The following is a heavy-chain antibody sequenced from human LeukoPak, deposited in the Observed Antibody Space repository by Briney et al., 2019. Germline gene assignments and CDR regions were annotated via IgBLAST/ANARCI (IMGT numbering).Heavy chain of an antibody. J-gene: IGHJ3*02. D-gene: IGHD3-10*01. CDR3: ARSGLETRRDAFHI. V-gene: IGHV3-23*01. Sequence: GGSLRLSCAASGFTFSSHAMSWVRQAPGKGLEWVSAIGDDVVSTYYAESVKGRFTISRDNSKNTLYLQMNSLRAEDTAVYYCARSGLETRRDAFHIWGQGTMVTVSS. CDR2: IGDDVVST. CDR1: GFTFSSHA.